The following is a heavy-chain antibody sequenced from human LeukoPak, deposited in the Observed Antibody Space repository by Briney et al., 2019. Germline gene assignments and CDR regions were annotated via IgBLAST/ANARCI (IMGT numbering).Heavy chain of an antibody. D-gene: IGHD3-9*01. CDR3: ARRLLRYFDWSPWFDY. CDR2: INHSGST. Sequence: SETLSLTCAVYGGSFSGYYWSWIRQPPGKGLEWIGEINHSGSTNYNPSLKSRVTISVDTSKNQFSLKLSSVTAADTAVYYCARRLLRYFDWSPWFDYWGQGTLVTVSS. J-gene: IGHJ4*02. CDR1: GGSFSGYY. V-gene: IGHV4-34*01.